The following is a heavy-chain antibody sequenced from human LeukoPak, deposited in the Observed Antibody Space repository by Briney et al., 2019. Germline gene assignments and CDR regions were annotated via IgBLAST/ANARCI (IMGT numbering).Heavy chain of an antibody. Sequence: ASVKASCKASGGTFSSYAISWVRQAPGQGLEWMGRIIPIFGTANYAQKFQGRVTITTDESTSTAYMELSSLRSEDTAVYYCAVYYDSSGYYYSYFDYWGQGTLVTVSS. V-gene: IGHV1-69*05. D-gene: IGHD3-22*01. J-gene: IGHJ4*02. CDR2: IIPIFGTA. CDR1: GGTFSSYA. CDR3: AVYYDSSGYYYSYFDY.